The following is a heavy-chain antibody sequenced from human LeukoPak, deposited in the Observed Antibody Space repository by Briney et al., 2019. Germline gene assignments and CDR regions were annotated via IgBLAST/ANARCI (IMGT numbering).Heavy chain of an antibody. D-gene: IGHD1-26*01. V-gene: IGHV3-23*01. Sequence: VQPGGSLRLSCAASGFTFSSYAMSWVRQAPGKGLEWVSAISGSGGSTYYADSVKGRFTISRDNAKNSLYLQMNSLRAEDTAVYYCARLGPNDDAFDIWGQGTMVTVSS. CDR3: ARLGPNDDAFDI. J-gene: IGHJ3*02. CDR2: ISGSGGST. CDR1: GFTFSSYA.